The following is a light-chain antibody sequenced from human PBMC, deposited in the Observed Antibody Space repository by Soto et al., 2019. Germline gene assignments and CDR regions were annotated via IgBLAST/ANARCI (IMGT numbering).Light chain of an antibody. CDR1: QSFISCA. Sequence: EIVLTQSPGTLSLSPGEGASLSCRASQSFISCAFAWYRQKPGQAPGLLIYGASKRATGTPDRFIGSGSGTDFTLTISRLEPEDFAVYYCQYYDKLAKAITFGQGTRLEIK. J-gene: IGKJ5*01. V-gene: IGKV3-20*01. CDR2: GAS. CDR3: QYYDKLAKAIT.